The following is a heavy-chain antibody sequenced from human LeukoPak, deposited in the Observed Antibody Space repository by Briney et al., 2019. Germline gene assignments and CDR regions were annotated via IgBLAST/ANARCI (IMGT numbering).Heavy chain of an antibody. Sequence: SETLSLTCAVYGGSFSGYYWGWIRQPPGKGLEWIGEINHSGSTNYNPSLKSRATIAVDTSKNQFSLKLNSVTAADTAVYYCARRYNSPTNYYYYYMDVWGKGTTVTVSS. J-gene: IGHJ6*03. CDR3: ARRYNSPTNYYYYYMDV. D-gene: IGHD6-19*01. CDR1: GGSFSGYY. CDR2: INHSGST. V-gene: IGHV4-34*01.